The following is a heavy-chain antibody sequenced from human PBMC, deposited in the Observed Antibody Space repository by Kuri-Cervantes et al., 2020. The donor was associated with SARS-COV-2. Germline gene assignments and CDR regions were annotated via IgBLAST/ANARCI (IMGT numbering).Heavy chain of an antibody. CDR2: IYYSGST. D-gene: IGHD2-15*01. J-gene: IGHJ6*02. CDR1: GGSISSYY. V-gene: IGHV4-59*12. CDR3: ASTTVVAATVYYYGMDV. Sequence: ESLKISCTVSGGSISSYYWSWIRQPPGKGLEWIGYIYYSGSTNYNPSLKSRVTISVDTSKNQFSLKLSSVTAADTAVYYCASTTVVAATVYYYGMDVWGQGTAVTVSS.